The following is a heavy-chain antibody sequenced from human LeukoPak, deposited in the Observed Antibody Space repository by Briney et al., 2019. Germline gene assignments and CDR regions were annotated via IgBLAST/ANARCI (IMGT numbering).Heavy chain of an antibody. Sequence: PLQTLSLTCTVSGGSISSGGYYWSWIRQHPGKGLEWIGYIYYSGSTYYNPSLKSRVTISVDTSKNQFSLKLSSVTAADTAVYYCARGWVVVVAATAHNWFDPWGQGTLVTVSS. V-gene: IGHV4-31*03. CDR1: GGSISSGGYY. CDR3: ARGWVVVVAATAHNWFDP. CDR2: IYYSGST. J-gene: IGHJ5*02. D-gene: IGHD2-15*01.